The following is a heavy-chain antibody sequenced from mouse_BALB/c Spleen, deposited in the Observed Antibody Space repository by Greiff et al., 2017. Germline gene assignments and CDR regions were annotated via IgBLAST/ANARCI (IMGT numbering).Heavy chain of an antibody. J-gene: IGHJ4*01. V-gene: IGHV1-20*02. CDR2: INPYNGDT. CDR3: AWGDYDSGAMDY. CDR1: GYSFTGYF. D-gene: IGHD2-4*01. Sequence: VQLQQSGPELVKPGASVKISCKASGYSFTGYFMNWVMQSHGKSLEWIGRINPYNGDTFYNQKFKGKATLTVDKSSSTAHMELRSLASEDSAVYYCAWGDYDSGAMDYWGQGTSVTVSS.